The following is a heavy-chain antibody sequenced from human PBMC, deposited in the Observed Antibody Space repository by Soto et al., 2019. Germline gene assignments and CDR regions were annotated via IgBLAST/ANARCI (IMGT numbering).Heavy chain of an antibody. CDR1: GGSFSGYY. Sequence: PSETLSLTCAVYGGSFSGYYWSWIRQPPGKGLEWIGEINHSGSTNYNPSLKRRVTIAVDTSKKQFSLNLTSVTAADTAVYYCANVVRGYNGYDYNWFDPWGQGTLVTVSS. V-gene: IGHV4-34*01. J-gene: IGHJ5*02. CDR2: INHSGST. CDR3: ANVVRGYNGYDYNWFDP. D-gene: IGHD5-12*01.